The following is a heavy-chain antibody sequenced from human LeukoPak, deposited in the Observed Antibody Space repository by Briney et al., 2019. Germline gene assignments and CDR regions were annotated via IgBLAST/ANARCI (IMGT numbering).Heavy chain of an antibody. D-gene: IGHD3-22*01. CDR2: ISGSGGST. V-gene: IGHV3-23*01. J-gene: IGHJ4*02. CDR1: GFTFSSYA. Sequence: PGGSLRLSCAASGFTFSSYAMSWVRQAPGKGLEWVSAISGSGGSTYYADSVKGRFTISRDNSKNTLYPQMNSLRAEDTAVYYCAKDLQGYYYDSSGYRGDYWGQGTLVTVSS. CDR3: AKDLQGYYYDSSGYRGDY.